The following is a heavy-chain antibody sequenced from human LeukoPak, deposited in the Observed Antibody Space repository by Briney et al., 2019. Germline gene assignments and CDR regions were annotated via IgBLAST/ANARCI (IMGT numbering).Heavy chain of an antibody. CDR3: AKWRVETTADAFDI. CDR2: ISGSGVGT. CDR1: GFTFSNYA. D-gene: IGHD1-26*01. Sequence: GGSLRLSCAASGFTFSNYAMTWVRQAPGKGLEWVSGISGSGVGTYYADSVKGRFTISRDNSKNTLYLQMNSLRAEDTAVYYCAKWRVETTADAFDIWGQGTMVTVSS. V-gene: IGHV3-23*01. J-gene: IGHJ3*02.